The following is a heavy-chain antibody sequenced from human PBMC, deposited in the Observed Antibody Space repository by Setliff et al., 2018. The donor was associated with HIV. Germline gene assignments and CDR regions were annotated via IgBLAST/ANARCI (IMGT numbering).Heavy chain of an antibody. CDR2: IHHSGGT. V-gene: IGHV4-59*11. CDR3: ARSRTSSGYYGVTGYGMDV. J-gene: IGHJ6*02. Sequence: SETLSLTCTVSYGSISGHYWTWIRQPPGKGLEWIGYIHHSGGTQYNPSLMSRLTISVATSKNQFSLKLNSVTTADTAVYYCARSRTSSGYYGVTGYGMDVWGQGTTVTVSS. D-gene: IGHD3-22*01. CDR1: YGSISGHY.